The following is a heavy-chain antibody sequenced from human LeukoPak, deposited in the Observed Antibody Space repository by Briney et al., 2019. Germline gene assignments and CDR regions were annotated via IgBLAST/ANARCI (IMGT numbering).Heavy chain of an antibody. V-gene: IGHV4-34*01. Sequence: NPSETLSLTCAVYGGSFSGYYWSWIRQPPGKGLEWIGEINHSGSTNYNPSLKSRVTISVDTSKNQFSLKLSSVTAADTAVYYCARKYYYDSSGYYPDPYYFDYWGQGTLVTVSS. D-gene: IGHD3-22*01. J-gene: IGHJ4*02. CDR2: INHSGST. CDR1: GGSFSGYY. CDR3: ARKYYYDSSGYYPDPYYFDY.